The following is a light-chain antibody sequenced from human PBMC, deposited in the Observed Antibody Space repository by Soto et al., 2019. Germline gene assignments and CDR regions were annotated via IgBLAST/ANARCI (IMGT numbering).Light chain of an antibody. CDR1: QSISSY. Sequence: DIQMTQSPSSLSASVGDRVTITCRASQSISSYLNWYQQKPGKAPKLLMYTATSLQSGVPSRFSSSESGTDFTLTSSSLQPEDFASYYCQQSYSIPWTFGQGAKVDIK. CDR2: TAT. V-gene: IGKV1-39*01. J-gene: IGKJ1*01. CDR3: QQSYSIPWT.